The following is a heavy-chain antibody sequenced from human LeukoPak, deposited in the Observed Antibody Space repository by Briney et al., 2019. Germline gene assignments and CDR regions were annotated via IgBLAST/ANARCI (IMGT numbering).Heavy chain of an antibody. V-gene: IGHV5-51*01. J-gene: IGHJ4*02. CDR2: IYPDDSDT. CDR3: ARLPYCSGGSCPPVYFDS. D-gene: IGHD2-15*01. CDR1: GYSFTSYW. Sequence: GESLKISCKGSGYSFTSYWIAWVRRMPGKGLEWMGIIYPDDSDTRYSPSFQGQVTISADKSISTAYLQWSSLKASDTAMYYCARLPYCSGGSCPPVYFDSWGQGTLVTVSS.